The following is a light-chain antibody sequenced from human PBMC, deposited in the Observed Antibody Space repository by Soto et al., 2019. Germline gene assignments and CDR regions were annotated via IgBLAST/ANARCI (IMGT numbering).Light chain of an antibody. V-gene: IGLV2-23*01. CDR3: CSYAGSSTYV. J-gene: IGLJ1*01. Sequence: QSALNQPASVSGSPGRSITISCTGTSSDVGSYNLVSWYQQHPGKAPKLMIYEGSKRPSGVSNRFPGSKSGNTASLTISGLQAEDEADYYCCSYAGSSTYVFGTGTKVTVL. CDR2: EGS. CDR1: SSDVGSYNL.